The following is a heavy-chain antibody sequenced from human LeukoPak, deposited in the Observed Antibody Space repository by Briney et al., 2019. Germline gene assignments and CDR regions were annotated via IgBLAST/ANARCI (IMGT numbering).Heavy chain of an antibody. CDR2: ISSTSSST. V-gene: IGHV3-21*01. D-gene: IGHD2-2*01. Sequence: GGSLRLSCAASGFTFSSYSMNWVRQAPGKGLEWVSSISSTSSSTYYADSAKGRFTISRDNAKNSLYLQMNSLRAEDTAVYYCARDPFSVPAEDYYYGMDVWGQGTTVTVSS. J-gene: IGHJ6*02. CDR3: ARDPFSVPAEDYYYGMDV. CDR1: GFTFSSYS.